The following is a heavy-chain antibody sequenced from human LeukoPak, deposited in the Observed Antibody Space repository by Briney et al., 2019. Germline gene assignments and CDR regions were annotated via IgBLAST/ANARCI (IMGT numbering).Heavy chain of an antibody. J-gene: IGHJ4*02. V-gene: IGHV3-74*01. CDR3: ARGATYAYYQDY. D-gene: IGHD1-26*01. Sequence: GGSLRLSCAASGFTFSSHWMHWVRQAPGKGLVWVSRIKYDASSTSYADSVKGRFTISRDNAKNTLYLQMNSLRAEDTAVYYCARGATYAYYQDYWGQGTLVTVSS. CDR2: IKYDASST. CDR1: GFTFSSHW.